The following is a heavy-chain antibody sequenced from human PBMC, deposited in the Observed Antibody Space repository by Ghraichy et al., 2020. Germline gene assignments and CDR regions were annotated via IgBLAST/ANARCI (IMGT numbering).Heavy chain of an antibody. D-gene: IGHD6-6*01. CDR2: ITSSSSTI. J-gene: IGHJ1*01. V-gene: IGHV3-48*02. CDR3: ARDGEYTRSYRSKYFQH. Sequence: GESLNISCAASGFTFSSYSMNWVRQAPGEGLEWISYITSSSSTIYYADSVKGRFTISRDNARNSLYLQMNSLRDEDTAVYYCARDGEYTRSYRSKYFQHWGQGTLVTVSS. CDR1: GFTFSSYS.